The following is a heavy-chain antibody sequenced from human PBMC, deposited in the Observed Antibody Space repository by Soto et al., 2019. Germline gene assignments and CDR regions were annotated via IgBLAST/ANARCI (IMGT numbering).Heavy chain of an antibody. J-gene: IGHJ3*02. Sequence: SVKVSCKASGGTFSSYAISWVRPAPGQGLEWMGGIIPIFGTANYAQKFQGRVTITADESMSTAYMELGSLRSEDTAVYYCARAIMERFSMIVVAQGAFDIPARGSMVPVSS. CDR1: GGTFSSYA. D-gene: IGHD3-22*01. V-gene: IGHV1-69*13. CDR2: IIPIFGTA. CDR3: ARAIMERFSMIVVAQGAFDI.